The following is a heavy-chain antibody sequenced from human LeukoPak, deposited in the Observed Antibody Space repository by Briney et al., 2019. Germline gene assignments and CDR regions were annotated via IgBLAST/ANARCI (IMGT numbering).Heavy chain of an antibody. CDR1: GGSFSGYY. CDR3: ARAYGDSRFDP. D-gene: IGHD4-17*01. Sequence: PSETLSLTCAVYGGSFSGYYWSWIRQPPGKGLEWIGEINHSGSTNYNPSLKSRVTISVDTSKNQFSLKLSSVTAADTAVYYCARAYGDSRFDPRGQGTLVTVSS. CDR2: INHSGST. J-gene: IGHJ5*02. V-gene: IGHV4-34*01.